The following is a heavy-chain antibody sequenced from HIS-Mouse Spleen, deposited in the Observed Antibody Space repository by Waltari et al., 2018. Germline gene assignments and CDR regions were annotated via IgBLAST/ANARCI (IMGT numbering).Heavy chain of an antibody. J-gene: IGHJ4*02. D-gene: IGHD6-19*01. CDR2: ISYDGSNK. V-gene: IGHV3-30*04. Sequence: QVQLVESGGGVVQPGRSLSLSCAASGFTFSSYAMHWVRQAPGKGLEWVAVISYDGSNKYYADSVKGRFTISRDNSKNTLYLQMNSLRAEDTAVYYCARAGDSSGWRDFDYWGQGTLVTVSS. CDR3: ARAGDSSGWRDFDY. CDR1: GFTFSSYA.